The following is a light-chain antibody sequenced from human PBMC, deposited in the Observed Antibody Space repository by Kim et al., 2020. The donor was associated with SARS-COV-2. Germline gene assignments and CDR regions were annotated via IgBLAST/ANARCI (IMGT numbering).Light chain of an antibody. CDR3: QQYNNWPPWT. CDR2: GAS. Sequence: SPGERATPSCRASQGVSSHLAWYQQKPGQAPRLLIYGASTRATGIPARFSGSGSGTDFTLTIGSLQSEDFATYYCQQYNNWPPWTFGQGTKVDIK. V-gene: IGKV3-15*01. CDR1: QGVSSH. J-gene: IGKJ1*01.